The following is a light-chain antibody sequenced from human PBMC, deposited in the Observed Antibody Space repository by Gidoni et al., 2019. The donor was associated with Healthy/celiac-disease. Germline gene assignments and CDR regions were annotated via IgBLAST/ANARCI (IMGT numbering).Light chain of an antibody. J-gene: IGKJ4*01. CDR1: QDVSNY. CDR3: QQYDNIPLG. CDR2: DAS. V-gene: IGKV1-33*01. Sequence: DIQMTQSPSSLSASVGDRVTITCQASQDVSNYLNWYQQKPGKAPKLLIYDASNLETGVPSRFSGSGSWTDFTFTISSLQPEDIATYYCQQYDNIPLGFGGGTKVEIK.